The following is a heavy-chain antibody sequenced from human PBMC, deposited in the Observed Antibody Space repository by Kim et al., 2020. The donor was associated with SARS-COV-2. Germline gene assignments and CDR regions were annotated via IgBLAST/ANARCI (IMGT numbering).Heavy chain of an antibody. J-gene: IGHJ4*02. CDR2: IYYSGST. CDR1: GGSISSSSYY. Sequence: SETLSLTCTVSGGSISSSSYYWGWIRQPPGKGLEWIGSIYYSGSTYYNPSLKSRVTISVDTSKNQFSLKLSSVTAADTAVYYCARDKWELLLNYFDYWGQGTLVTVSS. CDR3: ARDKWELLLNYFDY. D-gene: IGHD1-26*01. V-gene: IGHV4-39*07.